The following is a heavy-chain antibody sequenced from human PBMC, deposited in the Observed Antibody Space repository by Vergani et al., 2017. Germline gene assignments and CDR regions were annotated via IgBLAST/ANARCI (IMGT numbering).Heavy chain of an antibody. J-gene: IGHJ4*02. CDR3: SKDIDGSGSYSTFGY. D-gene: IGHD3-10*01. V-gene: IGHV3-43D*03. Sequence: EVQLVESGGVVVQPGGSLRLSCAASGFTFDDYAMHWVRHAPGKGLEWVSLISWDGGSTYYADSVKGRFTISRDNSKNSLYLQMNSLRAEDTALYYCSKDIDGSGSYSTFGYWGQGTLVTVSS. CDR2: ISWDGGST. CDR1: GFTFDDYA.